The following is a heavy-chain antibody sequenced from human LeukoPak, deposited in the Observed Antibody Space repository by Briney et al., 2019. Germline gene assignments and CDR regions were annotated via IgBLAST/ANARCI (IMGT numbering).Heavy chain of an antibody. D-gene: IGHD3-3*01. J-gene: IGHJ4*02. CDR3: ARQTGAGLFILP. CDR1: GFTVGASY. Sequence: GGSLRLSCAVSGFTVGASYMSWVRQAPGKGLEWVSVIYSDDNTGYADSVKGRFSISRDNVKNMLYLQMNSLRVEDTAVYYCARQTGAGLFILPGGQGTLVTVSS. CDR2: IYSDDNT. V-gene: IGHV3-66*04.